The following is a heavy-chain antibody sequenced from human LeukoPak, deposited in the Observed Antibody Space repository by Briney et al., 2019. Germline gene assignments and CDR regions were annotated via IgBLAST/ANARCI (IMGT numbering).Heavy chain of an antibody. CDR3: ERDRSDYNIKYYYYYGMDV. CDR1: GDSVSSNSAA. CDR2: TYYRSKWYN. V-gene: IGHV6-1*01. D-gene: IGHD3-9*01. J-gene: IGHJ6*02. Sequence: SQTLSLTCAISGDSVSSNSAAWNWIRQSPSRGLEWLGRTYYRSKWYNDYAVSVKSRITINPDTSKNQFSLQLNSVTPEDTAVYYCERDRSDYNIKYYYYYGMDVWGQGTTVTVSS.